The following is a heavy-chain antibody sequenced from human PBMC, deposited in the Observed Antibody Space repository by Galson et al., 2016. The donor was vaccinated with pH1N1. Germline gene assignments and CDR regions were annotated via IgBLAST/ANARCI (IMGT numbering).Heavy chain of an antibody. D-gene: IGHD3-22*01. Sequence: SVKVSCKASGGTFSSYGINWVRQAPGQGLEWMGGIIPIFKTTQYAQNFQARVTITADESTTTAYMELSSLRSEDTAVYYCAREDYYDTDLSDWYFDLWGRGTLLTVSS. CDR2: IIPIFKTT. V-gene: IGHV1-69*13. J-gene: IGHJ2*01. CDR3: AREDYYDTDLSDWYFDL. CDR1: GGTFSSYG.